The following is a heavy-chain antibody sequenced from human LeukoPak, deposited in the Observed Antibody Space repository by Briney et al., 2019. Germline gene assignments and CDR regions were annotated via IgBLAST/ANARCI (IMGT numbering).Heavy chain of an antibody. CDR3: ARSRDSSSWYVFDY. Sequence: GGSLRLSCAASGVTLRSYAMSWARQAPGKGLEWVSGISSSGSGGNTYYADSVKGRFTISRDNSKNTLYLQMNSLRAEDTAVYYCARSRDSSSWYVFDYWGQGILVTVSS. V-gene: IGHV3-23*01. CDR1: GVTLRSYA. J-gene: IGHJ4*02. D-gene: IGHD6-13*01. CDR2: ISSSGSGGNT.